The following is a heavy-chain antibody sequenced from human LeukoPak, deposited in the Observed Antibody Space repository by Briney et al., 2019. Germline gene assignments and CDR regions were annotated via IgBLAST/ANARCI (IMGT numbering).Heavy chain of an antibody. CDR1: GYSFTSYW. J-gene: IGHJ4*02. V-gene: IGHV5-51*01. CDR3: ARRSEGSGWFY. Sequence: GESLKISCTGSGYSFTSYWIGWVRQMPGKGLEWMGVIYRGDSATRYSPSFQGQVTISADKSISTAYLQWSSLKASDTAMYYCARRSEGSGWFYWGQGTLVSVSS. D-gene: IGHD6-19*01. CDR2: IYRGDSAT.